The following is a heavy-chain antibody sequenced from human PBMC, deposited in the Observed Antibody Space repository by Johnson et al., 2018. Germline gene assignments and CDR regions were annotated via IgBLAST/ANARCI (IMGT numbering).Heavy chain of an antibody. J-gene: IGHJ4*02. Sequence: VQLVQSGGGLVQPGGSLRLSCAASGFTFRDYVMSWVRQAPGRGLEWISAISGDSGGTYYADPVKGRFTISSDNSKNTLYLQMNSLRVDDTAVYYCARVAGAGEAVGYWGQGTLVTVSS. D-gene: IGHD3-16*01. CDR1: GFTFRDYV. CDR3: ARVAGAGEAVGY. CDR2: ISGDSGGT. V-gene: IGHV3-23*04.